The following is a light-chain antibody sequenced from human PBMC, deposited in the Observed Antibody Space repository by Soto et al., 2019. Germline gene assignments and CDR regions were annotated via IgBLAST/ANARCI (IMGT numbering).Light chain of an antibody. CDR3: VLYMGSGIST. V-gene: IGLV8-61*01. CDR1: SGSVSTSYY. CDR2: STN. Sequence: QAVVTQEPSFSVSPGGIVTLTCGLSSGSVSTSYYPSWYQQTPGQAPRTLIYSTNTRSSGVPDRFSGSILGNKAALTITGAQADDESDYYCVLYMGSGISTFGGGTKVTVL. J-gene: IGLJ2*01.